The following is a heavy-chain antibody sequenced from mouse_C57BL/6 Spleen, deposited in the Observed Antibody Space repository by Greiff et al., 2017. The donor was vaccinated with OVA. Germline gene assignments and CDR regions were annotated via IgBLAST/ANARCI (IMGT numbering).Heavy chain of an antibody. CDR1: GYSFTGYY. CDR2: INPSTGGT. CDR3: ARFTTVVATDFDY. J-gene: IGHJ2*01. V-gene: IGHV1-42*01. Sequence: VQLKQSGPELVKPGASVKISCKASGYSFTGYYMNWVKQSPEKSLEWIGEINPSTGGTTYNQKFKAKATLTVDKSSSTAYMQLKSLTSEDSAVYYCARFTTVVATDFDYWGQGTTLTVSS. D-gene: IGHD1-1*01.